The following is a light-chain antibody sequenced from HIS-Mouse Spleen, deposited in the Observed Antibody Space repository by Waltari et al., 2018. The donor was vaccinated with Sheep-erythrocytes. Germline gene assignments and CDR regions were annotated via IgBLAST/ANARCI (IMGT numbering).Light chain of an antibody. CDR1: NSDVGGYNY. J-gene: IGLJ3*02. CDR3: SSYAGSNNWV. Sequence: QSALTQPPSASGSPGQSVTISCPGPNSDVGGYNYVPWYQQHPGKAPKLMIYEVSKRPSGVPDRFSGSKSGNTASLTVSGLQAEDEADYYCSSYAGSNNWVFGGGTKLTVL. V-gene: IGLV2-8*01. CDR2: EVS.